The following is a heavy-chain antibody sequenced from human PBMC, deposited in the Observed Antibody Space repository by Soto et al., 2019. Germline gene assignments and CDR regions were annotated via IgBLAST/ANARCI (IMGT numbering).Heavy chain of an antibody. CDR2: ISYDGGDK. CDR3: ARFYYDSSGYLPSPYYYYYGMDV. Sequence: GGSLRLSCAASGFTFSSYTMHWVRRTPGKGLEWVAHISYDGGDKYYADSVKGRFTISRDNAKNSLYLKMNSLRAEDTAVYYCARFYYDSSGYLPSPYYYYYGMDVWGQGTTVTAP. D-gene: IGHD3-22*01. V-gene: IGHV3-30-3*01. J-gene: IGHJ6*02. CDR1: GFTFSSYT.